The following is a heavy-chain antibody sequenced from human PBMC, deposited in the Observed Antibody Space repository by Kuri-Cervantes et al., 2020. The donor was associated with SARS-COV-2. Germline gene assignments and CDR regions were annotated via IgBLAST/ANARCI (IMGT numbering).Heavy chain of an antibody. J-gene: IGHJ6*03. Sequence: ASVKVSCKASGYTFTSYYMHWVRQAPGQGLEWMGIINPSVGSTSYAQKFQGRVTMTRDTSTSTVYMELSSLRSEDTAVYYWARERTTVTTWGLLNDLYFYYYYMDVWGKGTTVTVSS. V-gene: IGHV1-46*01. CDR1: GYTFTSYY. D-gene: IGHD4-11*01. CDR2: INPSVGST. CDR3: ARERTTVTTWGLLNDLYFYYYYMDV.